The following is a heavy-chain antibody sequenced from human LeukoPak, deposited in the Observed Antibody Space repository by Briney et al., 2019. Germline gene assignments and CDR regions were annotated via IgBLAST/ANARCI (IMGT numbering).Heavy chain of an antibody. Sequence: PGGSLRLSCVASGFGFSSHWTHWVRQAPGKGLVWVSRSNSDGSVRNYADSVEGRFIISRDNAKNTLYLQMNNLGVEDTAVYFCARDPSVNNAIGYNWFDHWGQGALVTVSS. V-gene: IGHV3-74*01. J-gene: IGHJ5*02. D-gene: IGHD2/OR15-2a*01. CDR1: GFGFSSHW. CDR3: ARDPSVNNAIGYNWFDH. CDR2: SNSDGSVR.